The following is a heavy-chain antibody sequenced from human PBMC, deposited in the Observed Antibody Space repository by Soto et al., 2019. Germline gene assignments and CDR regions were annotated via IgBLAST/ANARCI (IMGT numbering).Heavy chain of an antibody. Sequence: PSETLSLTCTVSGGSISSYYWSWIRQPPGKGLEWIGYIYYGGSTNYNPSLKSRVTISVDTSKIQFSLELSSVTAADTAVYYCAGASEAGNTYYYYGMDVWGEGTTVTVRS. V-gene: IGHV4-59*08. CDR2: IYYGGST. J-gene: IGHJ6*04. CDR1: GGSISSYY. CDR3: AGASEAGNTYYYYGMDV.